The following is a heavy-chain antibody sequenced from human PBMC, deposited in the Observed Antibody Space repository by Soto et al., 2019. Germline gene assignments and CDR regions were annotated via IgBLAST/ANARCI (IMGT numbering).Heavy chain of an antibody. D-gene: IGHD3-22*01. Sequence: ASVKVSCKASGYTFTSYGISWVRQAPGQGLEWMGWISAYNGNTNYAQKLQGRVTMTTDTSTSTAYMELRSLRSDDTAVYYCARDPPTEPLNYHDSSGPPDYWGQGTPVTVSS. CDR3: ARDPPTEPLNYHDSSGPPDY. J-gene: IGHJ4*02. CDR1: GYTFTSYG. CDR2: ISAYNGNT. V-gene: IGHV1-18*01.